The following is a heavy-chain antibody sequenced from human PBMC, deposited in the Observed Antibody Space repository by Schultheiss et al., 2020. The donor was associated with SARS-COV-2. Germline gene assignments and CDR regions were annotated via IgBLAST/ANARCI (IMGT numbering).Heavy chain of an antibody. Sequence: GESLKISCKGSGYSFTSYWIGWVRQMPGKGLEWMGIIYPGDYDIRYSPSFQGQVTISADKFSSTTYLQWSSLKASDTATYYCARLGGPYYGTGNYYKYGMDVWGQGTTVTVSS. J-gene: IGHJ6*02. CDR3: ARLGGPYYGTGNYYKYGMDV. CDR1: GYSFTSYW. CDR2: IYPGDYDI. V-gene: IGHV5-51*01. D-gene: IGHD3-10*01.